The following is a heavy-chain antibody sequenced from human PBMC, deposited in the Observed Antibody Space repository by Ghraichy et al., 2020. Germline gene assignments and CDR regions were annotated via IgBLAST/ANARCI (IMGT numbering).Heavy chain of an antibody. J-gene: IGHJ4*02. D-gene: IGHD1-26*01. CDR1: GGSLSVYH. Sequence: SETLSLTCGVYGGSLSVYHWTWIRQPPEKGLEWIGEINDSGNTSYNPSLKSRVTLSVDATKNQFSLKLNSVTAADTAVYYCARPRAGATFELWGQGTLVTVSS. V-gene: IGHV4-34*01. CDR3: ARPRAGATFEL. CDR2: INDSGNT.